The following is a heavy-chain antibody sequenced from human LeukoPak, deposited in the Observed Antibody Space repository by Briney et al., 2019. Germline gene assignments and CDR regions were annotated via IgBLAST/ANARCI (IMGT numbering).Heavy chain of an antibody. CDR2: IRSKAYGGTT. V-gene: IGHV3-49*04. J-gene: IGHJ4*02. CDR3: TQYSGSYTY. Sequence: PGGSLRLSCAASGFTFSSYEMNWVRQAPGKGLEWVGFIRSKAYGGTTEYAASVKGRFTISRDDSKSIAYLQMNSLKTEDTAVYYCTQYSGSYTYWGQGTLVTVSS. CDR1: GFTFSSYE. D-gene: IGHD1-26*01.